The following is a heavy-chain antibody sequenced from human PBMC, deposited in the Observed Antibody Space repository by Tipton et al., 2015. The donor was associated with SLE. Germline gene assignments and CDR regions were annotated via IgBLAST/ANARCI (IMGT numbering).Heavy chain of an antibody. CDR2: IRYDGSNK. J-gene: IGHJ3*02. D-gene: IGHD5-12*01. CDR3: AKDLGATPDAFDI. CDR1: GFTFSSYG. V-gene: IGHV3-30*02. Sequence: GSLRLSCAASGFTFSSYGMHWVRQAPGKGLEWVAFIRYDGSNKYYADSVKGRFTISRDNSKNTLYLQMNSLRAEDTAVYYCAKDLGATPDAFDIWGQGTMVTASS.